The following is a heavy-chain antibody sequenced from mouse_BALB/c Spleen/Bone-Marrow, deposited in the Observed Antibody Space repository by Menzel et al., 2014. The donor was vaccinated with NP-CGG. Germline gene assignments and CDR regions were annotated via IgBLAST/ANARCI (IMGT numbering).Heavy chain of an antibody. CDR2: INPSNGRT. V-gene: IGHV1S81*02. D-gene: IGHD1-1*01. CDR3: ARRTTTVVATDY. CDR1: GYTFTSYW. Sequence: VQLQQSGAELVKPGASAKLSCKASGYTFTSYWMHWVKQRPGQGLEWIGEINPSNGRTNYNEKFKSKATLTVDKSSSKAFMQHSSMTSEDSAVYYCARRTTTVVATDYWGQGTTLTVSS. J-gene: IGHJ2*01.